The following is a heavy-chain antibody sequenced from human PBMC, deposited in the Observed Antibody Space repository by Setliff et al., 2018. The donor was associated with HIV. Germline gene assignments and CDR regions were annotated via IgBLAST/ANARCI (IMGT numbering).Heavy chain of an antibody. D-gene: IGHD3-9*01. CDR1: GYTFTSYA. V-gene: IGHV1-3*03. CDR2: INAGNGNT. CDR3: ARAPYYDILTGYYIGPFDY. Sequence: ASVKVSCKASGYTFTSYAMHWVRQAPGQRLEWMGWINAGNGNTKYSQEFQGSVTITRDTSASTAYMELSSLRSEDMAVYYCARAPYYDILTGYYIGPFDYWGQGTLVTVSS. J-gene: IGHJ4*02.